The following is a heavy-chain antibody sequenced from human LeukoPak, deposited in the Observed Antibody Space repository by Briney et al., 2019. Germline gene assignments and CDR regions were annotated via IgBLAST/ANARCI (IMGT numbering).Heavy chain of an antibody. CDR1: GFTFSNAW. V-gene: IGHV3-15*01. CDR3: TTAYRSTRNFDY. Sequence: GGSLRLSCAACGFTFSNAWMSWVRQAPGKGLEWVGRIKSKTDGGTTDYAAPVKGRFTISRDDSKNTLYLQMNSLKTEDTAVYYCTTAYRSTRNFDYWGQGTLVTVAS. D-gene: IGHD2-2*01. CDR2: IKSKTDGGTT. J-gene: IGHJ4*02.